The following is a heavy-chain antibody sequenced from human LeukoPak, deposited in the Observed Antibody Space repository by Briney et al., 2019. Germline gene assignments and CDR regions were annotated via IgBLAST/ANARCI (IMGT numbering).Heavy chain of an antibody. J-gene: IGHJ4*02. Sequence: SVKVSCKASGYTFTYRYLHWVRQAPGQALEWMGGIIPIFGTANYAQKFQGRVTITADKSTSTAYMELSSLRSEDTAVYYCARSSIIAAAGPYYFDYWGQGTLVTVSS. D-gene: IGHD6-13*01. CDR2: IIPIFGTA. V-gene: IGHV1-69*06. CDR1: GYTFTYRY. CDR3: ARSSIIAAAGPYYFDY.